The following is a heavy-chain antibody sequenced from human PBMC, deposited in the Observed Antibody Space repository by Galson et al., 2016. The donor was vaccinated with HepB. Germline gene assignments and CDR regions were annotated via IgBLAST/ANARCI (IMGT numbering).Heavy chain of an antibody. CDR1: GGSVSSSSYH. V-gene: IGHV4-39*02. Sequence: EPLSLTCTVSGGSVSSSSYHWGWIRQPPGKGLEWIGSIYHSGSTYYNPSLKSRFTISVGTSKNHFSLKLSSVTAADTAVYYCARGDGDYAGDYWYFDLWGRGTLVTVSS. CDR2: IYHSGST. CDR3: ARGDGDYAGDYWYFDL. D-gene: IGHD4-17*01. J-gene: IGHJ2*01.